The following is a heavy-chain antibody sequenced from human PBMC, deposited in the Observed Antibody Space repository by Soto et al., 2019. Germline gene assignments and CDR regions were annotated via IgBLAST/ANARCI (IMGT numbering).Heavy chain of an antibody. Sequence: SETLSLTCPVSGGSISGSYWWSWIRQPPGKGLEWIGYIYYSGSTYYNPSLKSRVTISVDTSKNQFSLKLSSVTAADTAVYYCARDRGTTVTTIFYYGMDVWGQGTTVTVSS. CDR3: ARDRGTTVTTIFYYGMDV. CDR2: IYYSGST. CDR1: GGSISGSYW. D-gene: IGHD4-17*01. V-gene: IGHV4-30-4*01. J-gene: IGHJ6*02.